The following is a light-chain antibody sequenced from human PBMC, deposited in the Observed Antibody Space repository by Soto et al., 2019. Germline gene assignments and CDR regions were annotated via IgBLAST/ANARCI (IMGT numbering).Light chain of an antibody. CDR1: QGISNY. V-gene: IGKV1-27*01. Sequence: DIQMTQSPSSLSASVGDRVTITCRASQGISNYLAWYQQKPGKVPKLLIYAASTLQSGVPSRFSGSGSGTDFTLTISSLQPEDVATYYCQKYNNAHPWTFGQGTKVEIK. CDR2: AAS. J-gene: IGKJ1*01. CDR3: QKYNNAHPWT.